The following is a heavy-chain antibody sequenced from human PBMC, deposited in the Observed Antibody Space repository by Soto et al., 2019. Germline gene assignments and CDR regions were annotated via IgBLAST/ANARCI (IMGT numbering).Heavy chain of an antibody. Sequence: VQLVESGGGVVLPGRSVRLSCEVSGFTFSDFGLDWVRQAPGKGLEWVAIISHDGSKRFYADSVKGRFTISRDNSKNTVYLQMSSLRPEDTALYYCAKTATYVDGYDNTGYSSEDYWGHGTLVTVSS. D-gene: IGHD3-22*01. V-gene: IGHV3-30*18. CDR2: ISHDGSKR. J-gene: IGHJ4*01. CDR3: AKTATYVDGYDNTGYSSEDY. CDR1: GFTFSDFG.